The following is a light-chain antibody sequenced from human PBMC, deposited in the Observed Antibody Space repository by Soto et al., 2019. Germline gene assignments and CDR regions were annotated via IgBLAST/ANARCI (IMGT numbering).Light chain of an antibody. Sequence: EIVLTQSPGTLSLSPGERATLSCRASQSVSSSYLAWYQQKPGQAPRLLIYGASSMATGIPDRFSGSGSGTDFTLTISSLEPEDFAVYYCQQYGSTPITFGQGTRLEIK. J-gene: IGKJ5*01. CDR1: QSVSSSY. V-gene: IGKV3-20*01. CDR2: GAS. CDR3: QQYGSTPIT.